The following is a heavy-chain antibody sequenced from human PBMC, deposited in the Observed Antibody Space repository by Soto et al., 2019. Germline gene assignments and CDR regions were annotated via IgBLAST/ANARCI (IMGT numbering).Heavy chain of an antibody. J-gene: IGHJ4*02. CDR3: ARRGPGTYSDY. CDR2: ISGSGGST. D-gene: IGHD6-13*01. CDR1: GFTFSSYA. V-gene: IGHV3-23*01. Sequence: EVQLLESGGGLVQPGGSLRLSCAASGFTFSSYAMRWVRQAPGKGLEWVSAISGSGGSTYYADSVKGRFTISRDKSKHTLYLQMNSLRAEDTAVYYCARRGPGTYSDYWGQGTLVTVSS.